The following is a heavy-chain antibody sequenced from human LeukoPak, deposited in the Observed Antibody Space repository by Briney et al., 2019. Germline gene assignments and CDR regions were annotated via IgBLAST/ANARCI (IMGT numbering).Heavy chain of an antibody. CDR2: IYYSGST. CDR3: ARHDWDFDH. Sequence: SETLSLTCTVSGGSISSSSYYWGWIRQPPGKGLEWIGSIYYSGSTYYNPSLKSRVTISVDTSKNQFSLKLSSVTAADTAVYYCARHDWDFDHWGQGTLVTVSS. J-gene: IGHJ4*02. V-gene: IGHV4-39*01. CDR1: GGSISSSSYY. D-gene: IGHD2-21*01.